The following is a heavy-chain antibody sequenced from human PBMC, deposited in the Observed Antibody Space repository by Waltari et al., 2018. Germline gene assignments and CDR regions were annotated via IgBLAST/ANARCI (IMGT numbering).Heavy chain of an antibody. CDR1: GSSISSGYY. CDR3: ARVPMVRGVLAFMDV. J-gene: IGHJ6*02. CDR2: IYHSGST. D-gene: IGHD3-10*01. V-gene: IGHV4-38-2*01. Sequence: QVQLQASGPGLVKPSETLSLPCAVSGSSISSGYYWGWIRQPPGKGLEWIGTIYHSGSTYYNPSLKSRVTISVDTSKNQFSLKLSSVTAADTAVYYCARVPMVRGVLAFMDVWGQGTTVTVSS.